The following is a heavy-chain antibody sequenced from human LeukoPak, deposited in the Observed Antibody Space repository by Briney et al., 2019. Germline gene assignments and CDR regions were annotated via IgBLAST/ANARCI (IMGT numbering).Heavy chain of an antibody. CDR3: VKGFVHPTYYFEY. CDR1: GFTFSSYA. V-gene: IGHV3-23*01. D-gene: IGHD3-10*01. Sequence: GGSLRPSCAASGFTFSSYAMMWVRQSPEKGLEWVSSIAGSGDGTYYADSVRGRFTISRDNSKNTLYLQMNSLRAEDTAVYFCVKGFVHPTYYFEYWGHGTLVTVSS. CDR2: IAGSGDGT. J-gene: IGHJ4*01.